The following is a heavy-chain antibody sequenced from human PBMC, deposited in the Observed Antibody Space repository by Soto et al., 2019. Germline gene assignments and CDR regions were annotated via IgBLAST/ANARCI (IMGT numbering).Heavy chain of an antibody. D-gene: IGHD3-10*01. V-gene: IGHV3-15*01. CDR3: TTLPEISFGWGGPPDYYYYYYMDV. J-gene: IGHJ6*03. CDR1: GFTFSNAW. CDR2: IKSKTDGGTT. Sequence: GGSLRLSCAASGFTFSNAWMSWVRQAPGKGLEWVGRIKSKTDGGTTDYAAPVKGRFTISRDDSKNTLYLQMNSLKTEDTAVYYCTTLPEISFGWGGPPDYYYYYYMDVWGKGTTVTVSS.